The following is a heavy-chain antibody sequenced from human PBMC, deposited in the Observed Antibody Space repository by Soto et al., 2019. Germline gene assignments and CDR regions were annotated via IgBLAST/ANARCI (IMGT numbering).Heavy chain of an antibody. CDR3: ARDRERSKLVGVGCWLDP. V-gene: IGHV1-18*01. CDR2: ISAYNGNT. CDR1: GYTFTSYG. Sequence: ASVKVSCKASGYTFTSYGISWVRQAPGQGLEWMGWISAYNGNTNYAQKLQGRVTMTTDTSTSTAYMELRSLRSDDTAVYYCARDRERSKLVGVGCWLDPWGQGTLVTVYS. J-gene: IGHJ5*02. D-gene: IGHD6-6*01.